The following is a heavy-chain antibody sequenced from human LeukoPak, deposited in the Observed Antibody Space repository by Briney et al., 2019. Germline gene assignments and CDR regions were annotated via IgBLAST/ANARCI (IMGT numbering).Heavy chain of an antibody. Sequence: GGSLRLSCAASGFTFSSYSMNWVRQAPGKGLEWVSSISSSSSYIYYAASVKGRFTISRDNAKNSLYLQMNSLRAEDTAVYYCARARLDYYGSGSYRYAFDIWGQGTMVTVSS. CDR3: ARARLDYYGSGSYRYAFDI. J-gene: IGHJ3*02. CDR2: ISSSSSYI. CDR1: GFTFSSYS. D-gene: IGHD3-10*01. V-gene: IGHV3-21*01.